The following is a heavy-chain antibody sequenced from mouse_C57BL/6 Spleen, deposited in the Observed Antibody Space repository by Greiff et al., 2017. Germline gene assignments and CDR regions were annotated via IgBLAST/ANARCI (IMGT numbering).Heavy chain of an antibody. CDR2: ISSGSSTI. Sequence: EVKVVESGGGLVKPGGSLKLSCAASGFTFSDYGMHWVRQAPEKGLEWVAYISSGSSTIYYADTVKGRFTISRDNAKNTLFLQMTRLRAEDTAMYYCARGGFDVWGTGTTVTVSS. CDR1: GFTFSDYG. J-gene: IGHJ1*03. V-gene: IGHV5-17*01. CDR3: ARGGFDV.